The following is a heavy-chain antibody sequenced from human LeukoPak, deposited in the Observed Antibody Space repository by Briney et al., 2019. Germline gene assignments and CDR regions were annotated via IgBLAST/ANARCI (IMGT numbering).Heavy chain of an antibody. CDR1: GGSISSSSYY. CDR2: IYYSGST. V-gene: IGHV4-39*07. D-gene: IGHD3-22*01. J-gene: IGHJ4*02. Sequence: SETLSLTCTVSGGSISSSSYYWGWIRQPPGKGLEWIGSIYYSGSTYYNPSLKSRVTISVDTSKYQFSLKLSSVTAADTAVYYCARTPLYYDSSGYFDYWGQGTLVTVSS. CDR3: ARTPLYYDSSGYFDY.